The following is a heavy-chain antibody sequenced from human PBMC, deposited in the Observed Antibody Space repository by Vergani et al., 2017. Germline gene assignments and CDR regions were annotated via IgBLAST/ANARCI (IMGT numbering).Heavy chain of an antibody. CDR3: ARGSSYRSEGYYYYMDV. CDR1: GYTFTSYG. J-gene: IGHJ6*03. V-gene: IGHV1-18*01. CDR2: ISAYNGNT. D-gene: IGHD1-26*01. Sequence: QVQLVQSGAEVKKPGASVKVSCKASGYTFTSYGISWVRQAPGQGLEWMGWISAYNGNTNYAQKLQGRVTMTTDTSTSTAYMELSSLRSEDTAVYYCARGSSYRSEGYYYYMDVWGKGTTVTVSS.